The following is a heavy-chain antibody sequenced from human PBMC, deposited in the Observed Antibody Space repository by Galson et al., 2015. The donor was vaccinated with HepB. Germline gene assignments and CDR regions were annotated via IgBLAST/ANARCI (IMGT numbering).Heavy chain of an antibody. CDR2: ISSSSDTI. Sequence: SLRLSCAASGFIFSTYSMTWVRLAPGKGLEFISYISSSSDTIHYADSVKGRFTISRDNAKDSLYLQMNSLRAEDTAVYYCARDLNFDTGAKRGYDYWGQGTQVTVSS. CDR3: ARDLNFDTGAKRGYDY. CDR1: GFIFSTYS. D-gene: IGHD4/OR15-4a*01. V-gene: IGHV3-48*01. J-gene: IGHJ4*02.